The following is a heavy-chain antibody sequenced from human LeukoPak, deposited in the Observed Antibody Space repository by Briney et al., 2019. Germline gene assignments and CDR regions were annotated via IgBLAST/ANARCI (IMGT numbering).Heavy chain of an antibody. CDR3: ATAEQLV. V-gene: IGHV1-24*01. CDR2: LHPEDREV. CDR1: GDTLIEIS. J-gene: IGHJ4*02. D-gene: IGHD6-6*01. Sequence: ASVKVSCRVSGDTLIEISIHWVRQTPGQGLEWMGGLHPEDREVIYAQKFQGRVTMTEDSSTDTAYMDLRSLRSEDTAVYYCATAEQLVWGQGTLVTVSS.